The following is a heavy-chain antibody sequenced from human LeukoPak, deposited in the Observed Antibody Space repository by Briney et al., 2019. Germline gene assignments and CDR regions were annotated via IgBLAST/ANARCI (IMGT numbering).Heavy chain of an antibody. CDR1: GGSFSGYY. D-gene: IGHD2-2*01. CDR2: INHSEST. CDR3: ASVSCSSTSCYAFGDPNWFDP. Sequence: KPSETLSLTCAVYGGSFSGYYWSWIRQPPGKGLEWIGEINHSESTNYNPFLKSRVTISVDTSKNQFSLKLSSVTAADTAVYYCASVSCSSTSCYAFGDPNWFDPWGQGTLVTVSS. J-gene: IGHJ5*02. V-gene: IGHV4-34*01.